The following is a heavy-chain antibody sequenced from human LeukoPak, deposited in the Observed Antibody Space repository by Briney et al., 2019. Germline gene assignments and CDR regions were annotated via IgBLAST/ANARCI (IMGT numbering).Heavy chain of an antibody. CDR1: GYTLTELS. D-gene: IGHD4-23*01. CDR2: INPNSGGT. Sequence: ASVKVSCKVSGYTLTELSMHWVRQAPGQGLEWMGWINPNSGGTNYAQKFQGRVTVTRDTSISTAYMELSRLRSDDTAVFYCARGDYGGKSWFDPWGQGTLVTVSS. CDR3: ARGDYGGKSWFDP. J-gene: IGHJ5*02. V-gene: IGHV1-2*02.